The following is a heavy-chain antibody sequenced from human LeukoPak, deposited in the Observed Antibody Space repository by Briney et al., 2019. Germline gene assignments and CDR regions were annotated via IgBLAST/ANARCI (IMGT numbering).Heavy chain of an antibody. CDR3: ARGPPYFGGDCFSF. J-gene: IGHJ4*02. Sequence: ASVKVSCKASGYTFTGYNIHWVRQAPGQGLEWMGWINPNSGATNSAQKFQGRVTMTRDMSISTVYMELTSLGSADTAVYYCARGPPYFGGDCFSFWGQGILVSVSS. CDR1: GYTFTGYN. CDR2: INPNSGAT. D-gene: IGHD2-21*01. V-gene: IGHV1-2*02.